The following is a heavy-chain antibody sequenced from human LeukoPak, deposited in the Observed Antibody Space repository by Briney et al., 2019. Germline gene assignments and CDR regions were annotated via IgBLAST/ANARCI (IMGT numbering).Heavy chain of an antibody. Sequence: PGGSLRLSCAASGFTFSSYGMHWVRQTPGKGLEWVAVISSDGTNTYYGDSVKGRFSISRDNSAVYVQMNSLRPEDTAVYYCVRGNTRGTQLHLYPPFFDYWGQGSLVAVSS. D-gene: IGHD3-16*01. CDR1: GFTFSSYG. J-gene: IGHJ4*02. CDR3: VRGNTRGTQLHLYPPFFDY. V-gene: IGHV3-30*03. CDR2: ISSDGTNT.